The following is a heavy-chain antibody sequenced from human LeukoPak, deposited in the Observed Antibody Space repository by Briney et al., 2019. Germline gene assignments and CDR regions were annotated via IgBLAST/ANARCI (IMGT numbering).Heavy chain of an antibody. J-gene: IGHJ3*01. D-gene: IGHD5/OR15-5a*01. Sequence: GESLKISCKGSGYTFTSYWIAWVRQMPGKGLEWMGIIYPGDSETTYRQSSQGQVTFSVDKSISTAYLQWSSLKASDTAIYYCSKLRGDVYPNDAFDVWGQGTLVTVSS. CDR2: IYPGDSET. CDR1: GYTFTSYW. CDR3: SKLRGDVYPNDAFDV. V-gene: IGHV5-51*01.